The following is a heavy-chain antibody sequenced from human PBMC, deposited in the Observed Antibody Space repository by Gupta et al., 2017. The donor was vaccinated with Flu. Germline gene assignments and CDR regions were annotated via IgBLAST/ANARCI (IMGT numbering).Heavy chain of an antibody. Sequence: QVQLQESGPGLVKPSETLSLTCTVSGGSISSYYWSWIRQPAGKGQEWIGRIYTSGSTNYNPSLKSRVTMSVDTSKNQFSLKLSSVTAADTAVYYCARAYYYDSSGYFLFDYWGQGTLVTVSS. J-gene: IGHJ4*02. V-gene: IGHV4-4*07. CDR3: ARAYYYDSSGYFLFDY. CDR1: GGSISSYY. D-gene: IGHD3-22*01. CDR2: IYTSGST.